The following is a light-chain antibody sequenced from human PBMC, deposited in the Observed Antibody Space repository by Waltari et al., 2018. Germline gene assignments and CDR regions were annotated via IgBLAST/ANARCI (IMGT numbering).Light chain of an antibody. Sequence: QSALTQPASVSASPRQSITISCIGTSSDVGNYDLVSWYQQQPGKAPKLVIYEVNKRPSGVSDRFSASKSGYTASLTISGLQAEDEADYHCSSYAGSSTWVFGGGTKVTVL. CDR2: EVN. V-gene: IGLV2-23*02. J-gene: IGLJ3*02. CDR1: SSDVGNYDL. CDR3: SSYAGSSTWV.